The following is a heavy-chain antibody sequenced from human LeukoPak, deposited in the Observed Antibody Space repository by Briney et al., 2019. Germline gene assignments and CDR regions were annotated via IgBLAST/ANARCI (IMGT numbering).Heavy chain of an antibody. CDR2: IYYSGST. D-gene: IGHD3-10*01. CDR1: GGSISSYY. J-gene: IGHJ4*02. CDR3: ARVIGFGELSLGY. V-gene: IGHV4-59*01. Sequence: SETLSLTCTVSGGSISSYYGSWIRQPPGKGLEWIGYIYYSGSTNYNSSLKSRVTISIDTSKNQFSLKLSSVTAADTAVYYCARVIGFGELSLGYWGQGTLVTVSS.